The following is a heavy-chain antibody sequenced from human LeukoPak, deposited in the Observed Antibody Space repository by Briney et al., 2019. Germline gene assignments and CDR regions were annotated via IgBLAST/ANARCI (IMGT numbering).Heavy chain of an antibody. Sequence: SETLSLTCTVSGSSISSYYWSWIRQPPGKGLEWIGYIYYSGSTNYNPSLKSRVTISVDTSKNQFSLKLSSVTAADTAVYYCARGKYRVATSYWGQGTLVTVSS. J-gene: IGHJ4*02. D-gene: IGHD5-12*01. V-gene: IGHV4-59*01. CDR1: GSSISSYY. CDR3: ARGKYRVATSY. CDR2: IYYSGST.